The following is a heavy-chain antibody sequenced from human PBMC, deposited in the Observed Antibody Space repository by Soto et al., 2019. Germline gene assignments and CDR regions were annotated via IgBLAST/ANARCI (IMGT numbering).Heavy chain of an antibody. Sequence: EVQLVESGGGLVQPGGSLRLSCAASGFSFSSYWIHWVRQAPGKGLVWVSRIKTDGSSTDYADSVKGRFTISRDNAKNTLYLQMNSLRAEDTAVYYCAKREGNPYCLFHWGQGTPVTVSS. D-gene: IGHD2-15*01. CDR1: GFSFSSYW. J-gene: IGHJ4*02. CDR2: IKTDGSST. V-gene: IGHV3-74*01. CDR3: AKREGNPYCLFH.